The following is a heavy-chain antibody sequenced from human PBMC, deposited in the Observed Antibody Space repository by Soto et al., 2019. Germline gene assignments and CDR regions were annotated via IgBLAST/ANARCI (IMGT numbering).Heavy chain of an antibody. CDR1: GFTFSSYG. Sequence: PGGSLRLSCAASGFTFSSYGMHWVRQAPGKGLEWVAVISYDGSNKYYADSVKGRFTISRDNSKNTLYLQMNSLRAEDTAVYYCGRDPTVTSRGHYYYYYMDVWGKGTTVTVSS. D-gene: IGHD4-4*01. CDR2: ISYDGSNK. V-gene: IGHV3-30*03. J-gene: IGHJ6*03. CDR3: GRDPTVTSRGHYYYYYMDV.